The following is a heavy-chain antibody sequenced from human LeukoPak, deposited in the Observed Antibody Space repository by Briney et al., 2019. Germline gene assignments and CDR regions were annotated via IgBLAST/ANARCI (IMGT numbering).Heavy chain of an antibody. V-gene: IGHV4-59*02. CDR1: GGSVSSYF. CDR2: YSGNT. Sequence: SETLSLTCTVSGGSVSSYFWSWLRQPPGKGLEWIGYYSGNTNYNPSLKGRVTISVDTSKNQFSLKLSSVTAADTAVYYCARLYPYDAVHYYHYAMDVWGQGTMVTVSS. J-gene: IGHJ6*02. CDR3: ARLYPYDAVHYYHYAMDV. D-gene: IGHD2-2*02.